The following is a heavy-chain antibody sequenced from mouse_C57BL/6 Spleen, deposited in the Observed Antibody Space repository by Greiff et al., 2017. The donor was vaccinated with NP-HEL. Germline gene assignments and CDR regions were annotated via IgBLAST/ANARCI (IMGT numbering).Heavy chain of an antibody. D-gene: IGHD2-4*01. CDR1: GYSITSGYY. Sequence: VQLQQSGPGLVKPSQSLSLTCSVTGYSITSGYYWNWIRQFPGNKLEWMGYISYDGSNNYNPSLKNRISITRDTSKNQFFLKLNSVTTEDTATYYCATGYYDYEGWYFDVWGTGTTVTVSS. V-gene: IGHV3-6*01. CDR2: ISYDGSN. J-gene: IGHJ1*03. CDR3: ATGYYDYEGWYFDV.